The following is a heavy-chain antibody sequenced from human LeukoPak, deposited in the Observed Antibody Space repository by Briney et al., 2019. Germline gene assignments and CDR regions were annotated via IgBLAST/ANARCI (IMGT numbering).Heavy chain of an antibody. V-gene: IGHV5-10-1*01. CDR3: ARLQVEMATAVDY. CDR1: GYSFTSYW. J-gene: IGHJ4*02. Sequence: GESLKISCKGSGYSFTSYWISWARQMPGKGLEWMGRIDPSDSYTNYSPSFQGHVTISADKSISTAYLQWSSLKASDTAMYYCARLQVEMATAVDYWGQGTLVTVSS. D-gene: IGHD5-24*01. CDR2: IDPSDSYT.